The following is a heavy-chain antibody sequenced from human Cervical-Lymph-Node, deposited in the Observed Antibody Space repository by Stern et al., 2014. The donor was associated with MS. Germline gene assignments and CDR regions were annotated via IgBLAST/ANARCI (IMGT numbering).Heavy chain of an antibody. V-gene: IGHV4-4*02. Sequence: VQLVQSGPGLVKPSGTLSLTCAVSGGSISSSKWWTWVRQSPLKGLEWIGEIYHSGSTNYNPSLERRVTISVDKSKNQFSLRLKSVTAADTAMYYCARSFDVWGRGALVTVSS. CDR2: IYHSGST. J-gene: IGHJ2*01. CDR1: GGSISSSKW. CDR3: ARSFDV.